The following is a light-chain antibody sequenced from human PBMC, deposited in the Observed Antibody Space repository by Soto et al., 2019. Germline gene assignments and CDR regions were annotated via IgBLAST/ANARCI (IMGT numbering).Light chain of an antibody. CDR1: QRVSSY. CDR2: DAY. J-gene: IGKJ4*02. V-gene: IGKV3-11*01. Sequence: EIVLTQSPATLSLSPGERATISCRASQRVSSYLAWYQQKPGQAPRLLIYDAYNSATGIPARFSGSGSGTDFTLTISSLEPEDFAVYYCQQRSNWPLTFGGGTKVDIK. CDR3: QQRSNWPLT.